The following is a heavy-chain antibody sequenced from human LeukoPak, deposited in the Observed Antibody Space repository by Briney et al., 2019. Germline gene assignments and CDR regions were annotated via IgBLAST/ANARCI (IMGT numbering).Heavy chain of an antibody. D-gene: IGHD3-10*01. J-gene: IGHJ5*02. V-gene: IGHV4-30-2*01. CDR3: ARSRQASGLFSS. CDR1: VGSISSGGYY. Sequence: PSQTLSLTCTVAVGSISSGGYYWSWIRQPPGKGLEWIAYISAAGTTFYNPSLKSRVTISLDRSKNQFSLNLTSITAADTAVYYCARSRQASGLFSSWGQGTLVVVSS. CDR2: ISAAGTT.